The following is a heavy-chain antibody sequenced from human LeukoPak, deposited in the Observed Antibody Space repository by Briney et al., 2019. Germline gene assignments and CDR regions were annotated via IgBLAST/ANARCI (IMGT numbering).Heavy chain of an antibody. V-gene: IGHV4-30-2*01. CDR2: IYHSGST. J-gene: IGHJ3*02. Sequence: SETLSLTCAVSGGSISSGGYSWSWIRQPPGKGLEWIGYIYHSGSTYYNPSLKSRVTISVDRSKNQFSLKLSSVTAADTAVYYCDSPTLTDPGAFDIWGQGTMVTVSS. D-gene: IGHD3-9*01. CDR3: DSPTLTDPGAFDI. CDR1: GGSISSGGYS.